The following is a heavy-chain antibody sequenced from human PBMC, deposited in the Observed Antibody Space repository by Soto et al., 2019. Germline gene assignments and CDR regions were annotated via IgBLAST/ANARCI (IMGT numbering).Heavy chain of an antibody. CDR2: ISYDGSNK. V-gene: IGHV3-30*18. CDR1: GFTFSLYG. Sequence: GESLNISCAASGFTFSLYGMHWVRQAPGKGLEWVAVISYDGSNKYYADSVKGRFTISRDNSKNTLYLQMNSLRAEDTAVYYCAKPGGHRSGYFDYWGQGTLVTVSS. CDR3: AKPGGHRSGYFDY. D-gene: IGHD3-3*01. J-gene: IGHJ4*02.